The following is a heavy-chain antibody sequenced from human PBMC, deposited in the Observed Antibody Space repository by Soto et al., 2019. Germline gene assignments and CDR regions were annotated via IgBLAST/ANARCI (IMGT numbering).Heavy chain of an antibody. CDR2: INPSGGST. CDR3: ARALQRSYDSSGYHDSYYYYGMDV. Sequence: ASVKVSCKASGYTFTSYYMHWVRQAPGQGLECMGIINPSGGSTSYAQKFQGRVTMTRDTSTSTVYMELSSLRSEDTAVYYCARALQRSYDSSGYHDSYYYYGMDVWGQGTTVTVSS. CDR1: GYTFTSYY. J-gene: IGHJ6*02. D-gene: IGHD3-22*01. V-gene: IGHV1-46*01.